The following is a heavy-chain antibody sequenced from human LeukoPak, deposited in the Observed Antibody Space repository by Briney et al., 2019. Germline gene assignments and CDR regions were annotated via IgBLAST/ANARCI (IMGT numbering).Heavy chain of an antibody. D-gene: IGHD3-9*01. V-gene: IGHV3-7*03. CDR3: AKDPLNYDILTGYYEEIFDY. CDR2: IKQDGSEK. CDR1: GFIFSNYY. J-gene: IGHJ4*02. Sequence: GGSLRLSCAASGFIFSNYYMNWVRQAPGKGLEWVAHIKQDGSEKNHVDSVKGRFTISRDNAKNSLYLQMNSLRAEDTAVYYCAKDPLNYDILTGYYEEIFDYWGQGTLVTVSS.